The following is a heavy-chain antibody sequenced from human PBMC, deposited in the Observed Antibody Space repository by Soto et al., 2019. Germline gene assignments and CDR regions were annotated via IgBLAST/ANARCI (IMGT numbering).Heavy chain of an antibody. D-gene: IGHD5-12*01. CDR1: GGSISSYY. CDR2: IYYSGST. V-gene: IGHV4-59*08. CDR3: ARQLATNLFDP. Sequence: PSETLSLTCTVSGGSISSYYWSWIRQPPGKGLEWIGYIYYSGSTNYNPSLKSRVTISVDTSKNQFSLKLSSVTAADTAVYYCARQLATNLFDPWGQGTLVTVSS. J-gene: IGHJ5*02.